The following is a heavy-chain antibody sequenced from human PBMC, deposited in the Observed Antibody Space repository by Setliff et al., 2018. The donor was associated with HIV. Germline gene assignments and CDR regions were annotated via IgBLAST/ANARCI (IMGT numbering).Heavy chain of an antibody. V-gene: IGHV4-38-2*02. CDR1: GFTFSDYY. CDR2: FYYNGAT. J-gene: IGHJ3*02. Sequence: ESLRLSCTASGFTFSDYYMSWIRQSPGKGLEWIGSFYYNGATHRNPSLKSRVSISVESAENRFSLKLNSVTAADTAVYYCARHGPGGSRGAEAFDIWGQGAMVTVSS. D-gene: IGHD1-26*01. CDR3: ARHGPGGSRGAEAFDI.